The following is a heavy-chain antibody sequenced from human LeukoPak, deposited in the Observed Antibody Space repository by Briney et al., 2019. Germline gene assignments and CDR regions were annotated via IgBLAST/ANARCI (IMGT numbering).Heavy chain of an antibody. CDR1: GYTFTGYY. Sequence: ASVKVSCKASGYTFTGYYMHWVRQAPGQGLEWMGWINPNSGGTNYAQKFQGRVTMTRDTPISTAYMELSRLRSDDTAVYYCARDPRGYDILTGYLGAFDIWGQGTMVTVSS. V-gene: IGHV1-2*02. CDR2: INPNSGGT. J-gene: IGHJ3*02. D-gene: IGHD3-9*01. CDR3: ARDPRGYDILTGYLGAFDI.